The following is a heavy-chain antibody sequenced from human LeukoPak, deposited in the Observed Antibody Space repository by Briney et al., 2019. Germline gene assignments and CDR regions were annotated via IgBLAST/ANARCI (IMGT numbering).Heavy chain of an antibody. J-gene: IGHJ3*02. Sequence: SETLSLTCTVSGCSISSYYWIWMRQPPGKGLEWIGYLYNTGSTNYNPSLKSRLAISVDMSKNQLSLKLSSVTAADTAVYYCARGVTSPLDAFDIWGQGTMVTVSS. V-gene: IGHV4-59*01. CDR3: ARGVTSPLDAFDI. CDR1: GCSISSYY. D-gene: IGHD1-26*01. CDR2: LYNTGST.